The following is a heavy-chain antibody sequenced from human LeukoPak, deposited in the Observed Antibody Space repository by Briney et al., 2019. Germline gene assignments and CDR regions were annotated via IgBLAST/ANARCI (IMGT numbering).Heavy chain of an antibody. J-gene: IGHJ4*02. D-gene: IGHD1-26*01. CDR2: ISAGGGSAGSGPT. V-gene: IGHV3-23*01. CDR3: AVPQWELLN. CDR1: GFTFSSYT. Sequence: GGSLSLSCAASGFTFSSYTMSWVRQAPGKGLEWVSAISAGGGSAGSGPTYYADSVKGRFTISRDNSKNTLYLQMNSLGADDTAVYFCAVPQWELLNWGPGTLGTVSS.